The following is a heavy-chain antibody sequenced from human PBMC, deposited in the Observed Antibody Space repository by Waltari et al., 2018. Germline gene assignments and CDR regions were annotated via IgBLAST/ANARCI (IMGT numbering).Heavy chain of an antibody. CDR2: ISSSSSYI. D-gene: IGHD6-19*01. CDR1: GFTFSSYS. J-gene: IGHJ4*02. CDR3: ARGVAGTFDY. Sequence: EVQLVESGGGLVKPGGSLRLSCAASGFTFSSYSMNWVRQAPGKGLGWVSSISSSSSYIYYADSVKGRFTISRDNAKNSLYLQMNSLRAEDTAVYYCARGVAGTFDYWGQGTLVTVSS. V-gene: IGHV3-21*01.